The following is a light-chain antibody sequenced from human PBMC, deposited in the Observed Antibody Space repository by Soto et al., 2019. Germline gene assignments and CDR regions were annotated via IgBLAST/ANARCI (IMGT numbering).Light chain of an antibody. J-gene: IGKJ5*01. Sequence: IQLTQSPSSLSASIGDRVTITCRASQGISSFLAWYQQKPGKAPKLLIYAASTLQSGVPSRFSGSGSGTDFTLTISSLQPEDFATYYCQQLNIDSYPLTFGQGTRLEIK. CDR1: QGISSF. CDR2: AAS. CDR3: QQLNIDSYPLT. V-gene: IGKV1-9*01.